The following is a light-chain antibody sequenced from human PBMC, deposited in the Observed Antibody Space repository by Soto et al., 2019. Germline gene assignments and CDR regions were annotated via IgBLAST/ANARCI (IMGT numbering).Light chain of an antibody. Sequence: QSALTQPASASGSRGQSITISCTGTSSDIGDYNYVSWYKQHPGKAPKLIIFEVTNRPAGISNRFSGSKSGNTASLTISGLLADDEDADYCSSFTRGSTPCVFGSGTKLTVL. CDR3: SSFTRGSTPCV. V-gene: IGLV2-14*03. J-gene: IGLJ1*01. CDR2: EVT. CDR1: SSDIGDYNY.